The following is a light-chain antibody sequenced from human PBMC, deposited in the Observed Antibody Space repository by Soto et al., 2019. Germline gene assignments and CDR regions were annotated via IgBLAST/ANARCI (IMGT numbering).Light chain of an antibody. Sequence: VLTQSPCTLSLSPVERATLSCSASQRLSSNYLAWFQQKPGQAPRLLIYGASSRATGIPDRFSGSGSGTDFTLTIPRLEPEDFAVYYCLQYGSSVWTFGQGTKVDIK. J-gene: IGKJ1*01. CDR1: QRLSSNY. CDR2: GAS. CDR3: LQYGSSVWT. V-gene: IGKV3-20*01.